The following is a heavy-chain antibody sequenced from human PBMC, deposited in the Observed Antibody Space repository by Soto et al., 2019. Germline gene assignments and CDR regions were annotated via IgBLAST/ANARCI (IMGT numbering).Heavy chain of an antibody. Sequence: EVQLVESGGGLVQPGGSLRLSCAASGFTFSSYDMHWVRQATGKGLEWVSAIGTAGDTYYPGSVKGRFTISRENAKNSFYLQMNSLRAEDTAVYYCARRGDGYNSFNYWGQGTLVTVSS. CDR3: ARRGDGYNSFNY. CDR2: IGTAGDT. D-gene: IGHD5-12*01. CDR1: GFTFSSYD. V-gene: IGHV3-13*01. J-gene: IGHJ4*02.